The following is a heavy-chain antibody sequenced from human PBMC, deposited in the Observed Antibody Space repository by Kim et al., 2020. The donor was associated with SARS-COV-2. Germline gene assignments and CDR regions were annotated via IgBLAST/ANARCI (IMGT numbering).Heavy chain of an antibody. D-gene: IGHD1-26*01. Sequence: ASVKVSCKASGYTFSNYGISWVRQAPGQGLEWMGWINTDAGDTQLAQKFQGRVTLTKYTSTSTAYMELSSLRPDDTAIYYCARDGSGSGIDHWGQGTLVT. CDR2: INTDAGDT. CDR1: GYTFSNYG. V-gene: IGHV1-18*01. J-gene: IGHJ4*02. CDR3: ARDGSGSGIDH.